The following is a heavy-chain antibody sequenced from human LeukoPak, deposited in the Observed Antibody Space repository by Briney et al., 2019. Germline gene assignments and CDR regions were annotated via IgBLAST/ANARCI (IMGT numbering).Heavy chain of an antibody. CDR1: GYTSSGYY. CDR3: ARDSRVSADY. Sequence: ASVKVSCKTSGYTSSGYYIHWVRQAPGEGLEWLGRIDPKSGGTSFAQNFQGRVTMTTDASISTVYMDLSSLRSDDTAVYYCARDSRVSADYWGQGTLVSVSS. CDR2: IDPKSGGT. J-gene: IGHJ4*02. D-gene: IGHD2-8*01. V-gene: IGHV1-2*06.